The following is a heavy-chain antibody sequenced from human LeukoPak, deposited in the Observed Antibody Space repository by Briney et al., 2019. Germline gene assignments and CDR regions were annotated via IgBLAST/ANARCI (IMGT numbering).Heavy chain of an antibody. CDR1: GFTFSSYG. D-gene: IGHD6-19*01. Sequence: PGGSLRLSCAASGFTFSSYGMHWVRQAPGKGLEWVAVIWYDGSNKYYADSVKGRFTISRDNSKNTLYLQMNSLRAEDTAVYYCAREIAVATGAADYWGQGTLVTVSS. J-gene: IGHJ4*02. CDR3: AREIAVATGAADY. V-gene: IGHV3-33*01. CDR2: IWYDGSNK.